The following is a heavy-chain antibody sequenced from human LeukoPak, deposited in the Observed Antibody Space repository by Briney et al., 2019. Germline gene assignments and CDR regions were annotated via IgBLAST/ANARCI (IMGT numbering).Heavy chain of an antibody. CDR1: GFTFSSYG. CDR3: ASTATMRDGMDV. Sequence: PGGSLRLFCAASGFTFSSYGMHWVRQAPGKGLEWVAVIWYDGSNKYYADSVKGRFTISTDNSKNTLYLQMNSLRAEDTAVYYCASTATMRDGMDVWGQGTTVTVSS. D-gene: IGHD3-22*01. J-gene: IGHJ6*02. V-gene: IGHV3-33*01. CDR2: IWYDGSNK.